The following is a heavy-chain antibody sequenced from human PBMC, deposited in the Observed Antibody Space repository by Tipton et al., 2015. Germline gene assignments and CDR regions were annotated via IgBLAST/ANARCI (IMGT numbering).Heavy chain of an antibody. V-gene: IGHV4-59*01. Sequence: TLSLTCTVSGGSISSYYWTWIRQFPGQGLEWIGNIYYSGYTNYNPSLNSRVTISIDTSKNQFSLKLSSVTAADTALYYCARVVYDSSGYQNWYFDLWGRGTLVTVSS. J-gene: IGHJ2*01. CDR3: ARVVYDSSGYQNWYFDL. D-gene: IGHD3-22*01. CDR1: GGSISSYY. CDR2: IYYSGYT.